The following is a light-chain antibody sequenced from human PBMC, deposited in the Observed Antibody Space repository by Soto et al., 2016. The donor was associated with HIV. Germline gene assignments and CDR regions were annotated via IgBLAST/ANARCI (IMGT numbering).Light chain of an antibody. CDR1: QSIGGY. CDR2: AAS. V-gene: IGKV1-39*01. J-gene: IGKJ1*01. Sequence: DIQLTQSPSSLSASVGDRVTITCRASQSIGGYLNWYQQKPGKAPKLLIYAASNLQSGVPSRFSGSGSGTDFTLTINSVQPDDVGTYYCQQYNTVPWTFGQGTKLEMK. CDR3: QQYNTVPWT.